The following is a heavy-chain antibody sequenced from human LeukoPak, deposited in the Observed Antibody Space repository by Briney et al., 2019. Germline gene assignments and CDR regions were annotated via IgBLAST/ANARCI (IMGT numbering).Heavy chain of an antibody. Sequence: SETLSLTCTVSGGSISSSNYYWGWIRQPPGKGLEWIGSIYYSGSTYYNPSLKSRVTISVDTSKNQFSLKLSSVTAADTAVYYCARRRIVATIDYWGQGIPVTVSS. CDR2: IYYSGST. D-gene: IGHD5-12*01. CDR1: GGSISSSNYY. V-gene: IGHV4-39*01. J-gene: IGHJ4*02. CDR3: ARRRIVATIDY.